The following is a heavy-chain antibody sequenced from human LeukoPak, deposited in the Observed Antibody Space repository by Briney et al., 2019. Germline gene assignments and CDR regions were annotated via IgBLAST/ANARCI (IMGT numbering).Heavy chain of an antibody. D-gene: IGHD3-3*01. CDR1: GGSISSSSYY. CDR3: ASYDFWSGYYSDY. CDR2: HYYSGST. V-gene: IGHV4-39*01. Sequence: SETLSLTCTVSGGSISSSSYYWGWIRQPPGKGLEWIGSHYYSGSTYYNPSLKSRLTISVDTSKNQFSLQLSSVTAADSAVYYCASYDFWSGYYSDYWGQGTLVTVSS. J-gene: IGHJ4*02.